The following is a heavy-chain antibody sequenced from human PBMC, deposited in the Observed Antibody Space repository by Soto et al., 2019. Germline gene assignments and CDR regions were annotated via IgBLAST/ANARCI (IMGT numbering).Heavy chain of an antibody. CDR3: ARERPDGSRLDP. D-gene: IGHD6-13*01. V-gene: IGHV4-30-4*01. CDR2: IYYSGST. J-gene: IGHJ5*02. CDR1: GGSISSGDYY. Sequence: QVQLQESGPGLVKPSQTLSLTCTVSGGSISSGDYYWSWIRQPPGKGLEWIGYIYYSGSTYYNPSLMGRVTTAEATSQNKFSLQRRSVTAADTAVYSGARERPDGSRLDPWGQGTLVTVSS.